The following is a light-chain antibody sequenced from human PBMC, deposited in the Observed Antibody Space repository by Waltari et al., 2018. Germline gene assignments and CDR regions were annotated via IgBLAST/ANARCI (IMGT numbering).Light chain of an antibody. CDR1: QSVSSNF. Sequence: EIVLTQSPGTLSLSPGERATLSCRASQSVSSNFLAWYQQKPGQAPRLLISSASSRATGIPDRFGGSGSGTDFTLSISRLEPEDFAVYYCQQFGGSPQYTFGQGTRVEIK. V-gene: IGKV3-20*01. CDR3: QQFGGSPQYT. J-gene: IGKJ2*01. CDR2: SAS.